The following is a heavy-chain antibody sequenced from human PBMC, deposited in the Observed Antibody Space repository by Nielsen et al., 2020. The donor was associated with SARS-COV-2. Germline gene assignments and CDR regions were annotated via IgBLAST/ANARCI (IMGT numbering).Heavy chain of an antibody. Sequence: GESLKISCAASGFTFSSYWMSWVRQAPGKGLEWVANIKQDGSEKYYVDSVKGRFTISRDNAKNSLYLQMNSLRAEDTAVYYCARPDSSSQDAFDIWGQGTMVTVSS. J-gene: IGHJ3*02. D-gene: IGHD6-13*01. CDR1: GFTFSSYW. V-gene: IGHV3-7*01. CDR3: ARPDSSSQDAFDI. CDR2: IKQDGSEK.